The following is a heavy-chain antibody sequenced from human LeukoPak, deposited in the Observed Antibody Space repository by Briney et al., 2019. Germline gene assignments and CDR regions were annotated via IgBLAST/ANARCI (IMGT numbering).Heavy chain of an antibody. D-gene: IGHD2-2*01. V-gene: IGHV4-38-2*01. CDR3: ARGFRVVVPAAIDYFDY. Sequence: SETLSLTCAVSGYSISSGYYWGWIRQPPGKGLEWIGSIYHSGSTYYNPSLKSRVTISVDTSKNQFSLKLSSVTAADTAVYYCARGFRVVVPAAIDYFDYWGQGTLVTVSS. J-gene: IGHJ4*02. CDR2: IYHSGST. CDR1: GYSISSGYY.